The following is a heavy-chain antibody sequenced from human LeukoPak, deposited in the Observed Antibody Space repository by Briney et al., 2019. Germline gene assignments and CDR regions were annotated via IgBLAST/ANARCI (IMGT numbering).Heavy chain of an antibody. CDR1: GFTFSSYG. V-gene: IGHV3-30*18. CDR3: AKVWFGEFDY. Sequence: GGSLRLSCAASGFTFSSYGVHWVRQAPGKGLEWVAVISYDGSNKYYADSVKGRFTISRDNSKNTLDLQMNSLRAEDTAVYYCAKVWFGEFDYWGQGTLVTVSS. D-gene: IGHD3-10*01. J-gene: IGHJ4*02. CDR2: ISYDGSNK.